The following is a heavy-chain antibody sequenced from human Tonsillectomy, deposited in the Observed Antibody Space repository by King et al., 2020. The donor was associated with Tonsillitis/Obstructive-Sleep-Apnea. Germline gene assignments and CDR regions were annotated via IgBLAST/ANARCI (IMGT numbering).Heavy chain of an antibody. V-gene: IGHV4-31*03. D-gene: IGHD3-22*01. J-gene: IGHJ4*02. CDR1: GGSISSGGYY. CDR3: TRFYYDRWSLDY. Sequence: VQLQESGPGLVKPSQTLSLTCTVSGGSISSGGYYWSWIRQHPGKGLEWIGYIYYSGSTYYNPSLKSRVTISVDTSKNQFSLKLSSVTAADTAVYYCTRFYYDRWSLDYWGQGTLVTVSS. CDR2: IYYSGST.